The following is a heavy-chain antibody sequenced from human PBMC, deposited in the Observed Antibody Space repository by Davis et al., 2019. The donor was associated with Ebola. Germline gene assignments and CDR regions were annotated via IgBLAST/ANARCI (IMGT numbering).Heavy chain of an antibody. Sequence: TLSLTCTVSGGSISSGGYYWSWIRQHPGKGLEWIGYIYYSGSTYYNPSLKSRVTISVDTSKNQFSLKLSSVTAADTAVYYCARGCSSTSCYLRYYYGMDVWGQGTTVTVSS. V-gene: IGHV4-31*03. D-gene: IGHD2-2*01. CDR1: GGSISSGGYY. J-gene: IGHJ6*02. CDR2: IYYSGST. CDR3: ARGCSSTSCYLRYYYGMDV.